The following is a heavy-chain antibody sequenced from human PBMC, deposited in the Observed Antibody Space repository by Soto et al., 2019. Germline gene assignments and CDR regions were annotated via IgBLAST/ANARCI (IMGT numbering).Heavy chain of an antibody. V-gene: IGHV3-30*03. J-gene: IGHJ4*02. CDR1: GLTFSSYG. CDR2: ISYDGSNK. CDR3: AIYSSGWYPLDY. Sequence: QVQLVESGGGVVQPGRSLRLSCAASGLTFSSYGMHWVRQAPGKGLEWVAVISYDGSNKYYADSVKGRFTISRDNSKNTLYLQMNSLRAEDTAVYYCAIYSSGWYPLDYWGQGTLVTVSS. D-gene: IGHD6-19*01.